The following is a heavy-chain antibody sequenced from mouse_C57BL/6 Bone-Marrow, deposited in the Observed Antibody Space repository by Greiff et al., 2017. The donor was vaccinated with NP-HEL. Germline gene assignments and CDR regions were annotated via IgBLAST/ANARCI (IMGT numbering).Heavy chain of an antibody. CDR2: IWWDDDK. V-gene: IGHV8-8*01. Sequence: QVTLKVSGPGILQPSQTLSLTCSFSGFSLSTFGMGVGWIRQPSGKGLEWLAHIWWDDDKYYNPALKSRLTISKDTSKNQVFLKIANVDTADTATYYCARIDYYGSSYEGYFDYWGQGTTLTVSS. CDR1: GFSLSTFGMG. J-gene: IGHJ2*01. D-gene: IGHD1-1*01. CDR3: ARIDYYGSSYEGYFDY.